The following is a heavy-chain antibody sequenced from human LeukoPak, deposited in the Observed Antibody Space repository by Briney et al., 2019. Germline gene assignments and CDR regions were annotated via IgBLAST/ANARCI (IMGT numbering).Heavy chain of an antibody. CDR1: GFTFSDYA. J-gene: IGHJ5*02. D-gene: IGHD2-2*01. V-gene: IGHV3-23*01. CDR2: ISGSGGST. CDR3: AKLRRGIVVVPAVDP. Sequence: GGSLRLSCAASGFTFSDYAMSWVRQAPGKGLEWVSAISGSGGSTYYADSVKGRFTISRDNSKNTLYLQMNSLRAEDTAVYYCAKLRRGIVVVPAVDPWGQGTLVTVSS.